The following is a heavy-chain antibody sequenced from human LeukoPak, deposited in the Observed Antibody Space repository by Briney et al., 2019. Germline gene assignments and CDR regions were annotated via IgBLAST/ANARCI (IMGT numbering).Heavy chain of an antibody. V-gene: IGHV3-74*01. Sequence: GVSLRLSCAACGFTFRSNWMHWVRQAPGKGRVWVSRINEDGCTTNYADSVKCRSTIFRANAKNTLYLQMNSLRAEDTAVYYCARDRLDTAMDYWGQGTLVTVSS. D-gene: IGHD5-18*01. CDR2: INEDGCTT. J-gene: IGHJ4*02. CDR1: GFTFRSNW. CDR3: ARDRLDTAMDY.